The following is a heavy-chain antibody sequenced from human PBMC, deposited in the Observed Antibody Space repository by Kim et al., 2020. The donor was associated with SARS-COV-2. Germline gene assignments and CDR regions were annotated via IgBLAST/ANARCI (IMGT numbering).Heavy chain of an antibody. CDR1: GFTFSDYW. D-gene: IGHD6-13*01. J-gene: IGHJ4*02. Sequence: GGSLRLSCAASGFTFSDYWMRWVRHPPGKGLEWVADLNQDGSDKHYMESVKGRFTISRDNAKNSLFLQMDSLRAEDAALYYCARGGSYSFEYWGQGTLVTVSS. CDR2: LNQDGSDK. CDR3: ARGGSYSFEY. V-gene: IGHV3-7*01.